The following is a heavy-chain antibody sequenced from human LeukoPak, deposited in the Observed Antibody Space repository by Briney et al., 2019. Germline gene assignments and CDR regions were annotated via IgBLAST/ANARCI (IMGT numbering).Heavy chain of an antibody. CDR1: GGTFSSYA. CDR2: IIPIFGTA. CDR3: ARGVLRVYYYYMDV. V-gene: IGHV1-69*05. Sequence: SVKVSCKASGGTFSSYAISWVRQAPGQGLEWMGGIIPIFGTANYAQKFQGRVTITTDESTSTAYMELSCLRSEDTAVYYCARGVLRVYYYYMDVWGKGTTVTVSS. D-gene: IGHD3-10*01. J-gene: IGHJ6*03.